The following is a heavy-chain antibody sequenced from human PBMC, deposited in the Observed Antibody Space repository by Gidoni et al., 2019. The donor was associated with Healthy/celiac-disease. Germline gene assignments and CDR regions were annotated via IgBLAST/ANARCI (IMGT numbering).Heavy chain of an antibody. CDR1: GFPFSSYA. D-gene: IGHD2-15*01. CDR2: ISYDGSNK. V-gene: IGHV3-30-3*01. J-gene: IGHJ6*02. Sequence: QVQLGESGGGVVQPGRSLRLSCAASGFPFSSYAMHWVRQAPGKGLEWVAVISYDGSNKYYADSVKGRFTISRDNSKNTLYLQMNSLRAEDTAVYYCARGGGYCSGGSCYPGFDYYYYGMDVWGQGTTVTVSS. CDR3: ARGGGYCSGGSCYPGFDYYYYGMDV.